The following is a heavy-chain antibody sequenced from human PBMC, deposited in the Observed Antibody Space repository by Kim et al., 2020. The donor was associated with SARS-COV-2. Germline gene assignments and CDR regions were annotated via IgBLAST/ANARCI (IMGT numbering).Heavy chain of an antibody. J-gene: IGHJ6*02. CDR1: GFIFSDYA. CDR2: ISYDGSNK. V-gene: IGHV3-30*04. Sequence: GGSLRLSCADSGFIFSDYAMHWVRQAPGKGLEWVAVISYDGSNKYYSDSAKGLFTISRDTAKSTLYLQMNNLGAEDTAVYYCARDLMAAAVNYYYGMDVWGQGTTVTVSS. CDR3: ARDLMAAAVNYYYGMDV. D-gene: IGHD6-13*01.